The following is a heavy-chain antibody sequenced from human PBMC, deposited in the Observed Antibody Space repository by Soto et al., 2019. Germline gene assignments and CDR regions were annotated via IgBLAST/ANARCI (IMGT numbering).Heavy chain of an antibody. CDR2: IYHSGIT. J-gene: IGHJ4*02. CDR3: ARERLYFFDY. Sequence: TSETLSLTCAVSGDSISSGGYSWSWIRQPPGKGLEWIGYIYHSGITYYNPSLKSRVSISIDSSKNQFSLNLSSVTAADTAVYYCARERLYFFDYWGQGALVTVSS. D-gene: IGHD3-10*01. CDR1: GDSISSGGYS. V-gene: IGHV4-30-2*01.